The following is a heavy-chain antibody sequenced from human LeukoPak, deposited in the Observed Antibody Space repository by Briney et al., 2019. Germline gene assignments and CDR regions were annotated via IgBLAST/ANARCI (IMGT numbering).Heavy chain of an antibody. Sequence: SETLSLTCAVYGGSFSGYYWSWIRQPPGKGLEWIGEINHSGSTNYNPSLKSRVTISVDTSKNQFSLKLSSVTAADTAVYYCARSLAAVTTDDAFDIWGQGTMVTVSS. J-gene: IGHJ3*02. D-gene: IGHD4-11*01. CDR1: GGSFSGYY. V-gene: IGHV4-34*01. CDR2: INHSGST. CDR3: ARSLAAVTTDDAFDI.